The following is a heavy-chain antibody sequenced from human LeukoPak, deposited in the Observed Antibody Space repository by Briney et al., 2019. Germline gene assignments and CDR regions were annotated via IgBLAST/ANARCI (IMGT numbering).Heavy chain of an antibody. CDR3: ARGDSYYDSSGYRDY. J-gene: IGHJ4*02. CDR1: GFTFSGYE. CDR2: ISSSGSTI. V-gene: IGHV3-48*03. D-gene: IGHD3-22*01. Sequence: GGSLRLSCAASGFTFSGYEMNWVRQAPGKGLEGVSYISSSGSTIYYADSVKGRFTISRDNAKNSLYLQMNSLRAEDTAVYYCARGDSYYDSSGYRDYWGQGTLVTVSS.